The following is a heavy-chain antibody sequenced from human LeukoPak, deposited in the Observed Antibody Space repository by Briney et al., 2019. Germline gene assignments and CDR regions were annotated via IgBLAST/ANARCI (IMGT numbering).Heavy chain of an antibody. CDR1: GFTFSSYA. CDR2: ISGSGGAT. Sequence: PGGSLRLSCAASGFTFSSYAMSWVRQAPGKGLEWVSVISGSGGATYYADSVKGRFTISRGNSKNTLYLQMNSLRAEDTAVYYCAKDGVATITFDSWGQGTLVTVSS. CDR3: AKDGVATITFDS. D-gene: IGHD5-12*01. V-gene: IGHV3-23*01. J-gene: IGHJ4*02.